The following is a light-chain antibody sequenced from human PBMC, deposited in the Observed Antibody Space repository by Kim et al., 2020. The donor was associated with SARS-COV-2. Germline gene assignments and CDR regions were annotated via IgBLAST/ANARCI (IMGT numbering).Light chain of an antibody. CDR1: QVIHTY. CDR2: AAS. J-gene: IGKJ2*01. CDR3: QQYNRYPYT. V-gene: IGKV1-16*01. Sequence: SGSVGDRVTVTCRASQVIHTYLAWFKQKPGQATKSLIYAASNLHSGVPSRFSGSGSGTDFTLTISGMQPEDIAIYYCQQYNRYPYTFGQGTKLEI.